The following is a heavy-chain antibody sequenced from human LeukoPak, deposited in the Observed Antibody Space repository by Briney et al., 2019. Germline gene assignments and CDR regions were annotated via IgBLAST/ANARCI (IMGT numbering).Heavy chain of an antibody. CDR1: GFTFSSYW. J-gene: IGHJ4*02. CDR2: MNSDGSST. V-gene: IGHV3-74*01. D-gene: IGHD6-19*01. CDR3: ARATSSGWYVNTVD. Sequence: PGGSLRLSCAASGFTFSSYWMHWVRQAPGKGLVWVSRMNSDGSSTSYADSVKGRFTISRDNAKNTLYLQMNSLRAEDTAVYYCARATSSGWYVNTVDWGQGTLVTVSS.